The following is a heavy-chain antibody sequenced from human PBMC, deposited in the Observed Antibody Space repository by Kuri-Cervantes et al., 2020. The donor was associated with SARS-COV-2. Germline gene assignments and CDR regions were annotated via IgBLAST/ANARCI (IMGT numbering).Heavy chain of an antibody. Sequence: GESLKISCAASGFPFSSYWMTWVRQAPGKGLEWVSGISARGGGTYYGDSVKGRCTISRDNSKNILYLQMHSLRAEDQAIYYCAKGVAAVCTAGGTYYYHGMDDWGQGTTVTVSS. CDR1: GFPFSSYW. CDR2: ISARGGGT. D-gene: IGHD6-13*01. J-gene: IGHJ6*02. V-gene: IGHV3-23*01. CDR3: AKGVAAVCTAGGTYYYHGMDD.